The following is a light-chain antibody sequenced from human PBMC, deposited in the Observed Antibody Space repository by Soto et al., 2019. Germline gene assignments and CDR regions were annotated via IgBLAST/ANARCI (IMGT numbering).Light chain of an antibody. J-gene: IGLJ1*01. CDR2: DVT. V-gene: IGLV2-14*01. CDR1: SSDVGGYNY. Sequence: QSVLTQPASVSGSPGQSITISCTGTSSDVGGYNYVSWYQQHPVKAPKLMIYDVTNRPSGVSDRFSGYKSGNTASLTISGLQAEDEADYYCSSYTSSSTPDVFGTGTKVTVL. CDR3: SSYTSSSTPDV.